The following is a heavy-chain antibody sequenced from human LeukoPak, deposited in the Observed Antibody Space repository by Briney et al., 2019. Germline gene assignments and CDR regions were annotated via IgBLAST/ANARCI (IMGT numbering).Heavy chain of an antibody. J-gene: IGHJ4*02. CDR3: ARDNGWSADF. CDR2: IRSKANNYAT. Sequence: PGGSLRLSCAASGFTFSGSAMHWVRQASGKGLEWVGRIRSKANNYATAYAASVKGRFTISREDSKNTAYLQMNSLKTEDTAVYYCARDNGWSADFWGQGTLVTVSS. D-gene: IGHD2-15*01. V-gene: IGHV3-73*01. CDR1: GFTFSGSA.